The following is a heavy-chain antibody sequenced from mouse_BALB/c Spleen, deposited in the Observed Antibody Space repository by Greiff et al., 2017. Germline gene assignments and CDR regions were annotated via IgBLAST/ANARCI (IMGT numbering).Heavy chain of an antibody. D-gene: IGHD1-1*01. Sequence: VQLQQSGGGLVQPGGSLKLSCAASGFDFSRYWMSWVRQAPGKGLEWIGEINPDSSTINYTPSLKDKFIISRDNAKNTLYLQMSKVRSEDTALYYCARRGYGSSYEAWFAYWGQGTLVTVSA. CDR2: INPDSSTI. CDR3: ARRGYGSSYEAWFAY. CDR1: GFDFSRYW. J-gene: IGHJ3*01. V-gene: IGHV4-1*02.